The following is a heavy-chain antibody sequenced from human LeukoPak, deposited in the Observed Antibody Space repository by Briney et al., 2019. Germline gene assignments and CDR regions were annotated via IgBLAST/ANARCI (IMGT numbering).Heavy chain of an antibody. J-gene: IGHJ4*02. CDR3: AGLVGRYSSGLYYYYFDY. CDR1: GGSISNVNYY. Sequence: SETLSLTCSVSGGSISNVNYYWGWIRQPPGTGLEWIGEMYLSGTTHSNPSVKSRVTISIDKSKNQFFLNLSSVTAADTAVYYCAGLVGRYSSGLYYYYFDYWGQGTLVTVSS. V-gene: IGHV4-39*07. D-gene: IGHD3-22*01. CDR2: MYLSGTT.